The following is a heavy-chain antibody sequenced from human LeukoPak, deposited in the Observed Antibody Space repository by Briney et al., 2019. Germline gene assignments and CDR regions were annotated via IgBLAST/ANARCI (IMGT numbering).Heavy chain of an antibody. CDR3: ARAHYYGSGSYEGHYDY. Sequence: PSQTLSLTFTVSGGSISSGSYYWSWLRPPAGKGLEWIGLIYTSGSTNYNPSLKSRVTISVDTSKNQFSLKLSSVTAADTAVYYCARAHYYGSGSYEGHYDYWGQGTLVTVSS. V-gene: IGHV4-61*02. CDR1: GGSISSGSYY. CDR2: IYTSGST. D-gene: IGHD3-10*01. J-gene: IGHJ4*02.